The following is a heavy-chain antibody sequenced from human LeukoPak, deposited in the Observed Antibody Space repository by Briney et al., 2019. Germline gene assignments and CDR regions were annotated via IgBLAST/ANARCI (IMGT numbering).Heavy chain of an antibody. V-gene: IGHV3-21*01. D-gene: IGHD3-3*01. CDR3: ARDRLCDFWSGQSGV. Sequence: KTGGSRRLSCAASGFTFSSYSMNWVRQAPGEGLEWVSSIISSSSYIYYADSVKGRFTISRDNAKNSLYLQMNSLRAEDTAVYYCARDRLCDFWSGQSGVWGQGTLVTVSS. CDR2: IISSSSYI. CDR1: GFTFSSYS. J-gene: IGHJ4*02.